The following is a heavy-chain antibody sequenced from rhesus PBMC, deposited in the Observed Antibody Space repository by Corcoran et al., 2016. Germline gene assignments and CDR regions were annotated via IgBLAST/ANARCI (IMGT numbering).Heavy chain of an antibody. Sequence: QVQLQESGPGLVKPSETLSLTCAVSGGSISDDYYWSWIRQPPGKGLEWIGYIYGSGGGTNYNPSLKNPVTISIDTSKNQFSLKLSSVTAADTAVYYCASLEQYYFDYWGQGVLVTVSS. CDR1: GGSISDDYY. CDR3: ASLEQYYFDY. V-gene: IGHV4-106*01. J-gene: IGHJ4*01. CDR2: IYGSGGGT. D-gene: IGHD3-22*01.